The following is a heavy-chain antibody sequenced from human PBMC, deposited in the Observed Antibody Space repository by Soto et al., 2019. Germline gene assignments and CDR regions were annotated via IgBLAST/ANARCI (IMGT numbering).Heavy chain of an antibody. V-gene: IGHV3-33*01. CDR2: IWYDGSNK. CDR1: GFTFSSYG. J-gene: IGHJ4*02. CDR3: AREFNILTGYPEYYFDY. D-gene: IGHD3-9*01. Sequence: PGGSLRLSCAASGFTFSSYGMHWVRQAPDKGLEWVAVIWYDGSNKYYADSVKGRFTISRDNSKNTLYLQMNSLRAEDTAVYYCAREFNILTGYPEYYFDYWGQGTLVTVSS.